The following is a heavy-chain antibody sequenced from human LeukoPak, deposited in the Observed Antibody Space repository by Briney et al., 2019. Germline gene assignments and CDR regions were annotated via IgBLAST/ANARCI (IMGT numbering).Heavy chain of an antibody. CDR2: IYYSGNT. J-gene: IGHJ4*02. Sequence: SETLSLTCTVSGXSISGSSNFWGWTRQPPGKGPEWIGSIYYSGNTYYNPSLKSRVTISVDTSKNQFSLKLSSVTAADTAVYYCARLKEGIDYWGQGTLVTVSS. V-gene: IGHV4-39*01. D-gene: IGHD3-10*01. CDR3: ARLKEGIDY. CDR1: GXSISGSSNF.